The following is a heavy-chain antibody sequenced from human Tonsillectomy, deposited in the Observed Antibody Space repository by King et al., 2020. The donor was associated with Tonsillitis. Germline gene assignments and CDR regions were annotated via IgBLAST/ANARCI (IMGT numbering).Heavy chain of an antibody. Sequence: QVQLVESGAEVKKPGASVKVSCKASGYTFTSYYMHWVRQAPGQGLEWMGIINPSGGSTNYAQKFQGRVTMTRDTSTSTVYMELSSLRSEDTAVYYCARNIAVAGNAPWYYYDGMDVWGQGTTVTVSS. J-gene: IGHJ6*02. CDR2: INPSGGST. D-gene: IGHD6-19*01. CDR3: ARNIAVAGNAPWYYYDGMDV. CDR1: GYTFTSYY. V-gene: IGHV1-46*01.